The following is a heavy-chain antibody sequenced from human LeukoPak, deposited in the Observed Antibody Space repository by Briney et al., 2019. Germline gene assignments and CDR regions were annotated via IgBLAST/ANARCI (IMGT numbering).Heavy chain of an antibody. CDR2: IKPDSGVT. D-gene: IGHD3-16*02. J-gene: IGHJ4*02. Sequence: ASVKVSCKASGYTFTDCYLHWVRQAPGQGLEWMGWIKPDSGVTNYAQKFQGRVTMTRDTTISTAYMELSSLTSDDTAVYYCGVITFGGVIVHWGQGTLVTVSS. CDR3: GVITFGGVIVH. V-gene: IGHV1-2*02. CDR1: GYTFTDCY.